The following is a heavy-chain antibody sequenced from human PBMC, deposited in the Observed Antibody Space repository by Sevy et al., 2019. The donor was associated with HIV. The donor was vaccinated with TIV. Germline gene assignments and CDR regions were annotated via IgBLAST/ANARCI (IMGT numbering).Heavy chain of an antibody. Sequence: SETLSLTCTVSGDSINLYFWSWIRQTPGKGLEWIGYIYSSGSTNYNPSLKSRVTISLGTSKNQFSLKLSSVTAADTAVYYCARESIGSVGDFDYWGQGTLVTVSS. CDR2: IYSSGST. CDR1: GDSINLYF. J-gene: IGHJ4*02. D-gene: IGHD6-6*01. V-gene: IGHV4-59*01. CDR3: ARESIGSVGDFDY.